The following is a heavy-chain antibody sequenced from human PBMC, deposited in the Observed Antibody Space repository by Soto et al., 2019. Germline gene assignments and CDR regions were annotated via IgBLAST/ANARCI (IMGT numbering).Heavy chain of an antibody. V-gene: IGHV1-8*01. CDR3: AKKQWLAPTDYYMDV. D-gene: IGHD6-19*01. Sequence: ASVKVSCKASGYTFTSYYINWARQATGQGLEWMGWMNPNSGNTGYAQKFQGRVTMTRNTSISTAYMELSSLRSEDTAVYYCAKKQWLAPTDYYMDVWGKGTTVTVSS. CDR1: GYTFTSYY. CDR2: MNPNSGNT. J-gene: IGHJ6*03.